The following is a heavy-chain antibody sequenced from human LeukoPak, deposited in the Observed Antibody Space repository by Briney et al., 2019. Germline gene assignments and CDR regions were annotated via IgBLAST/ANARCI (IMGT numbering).Heavy chain of an antibody. V-gene: IGHV3-33*01. CDR3: ARAKTSIVVVTNFDY. D-gene: IGHD3-22*01. Sequence: PGRSLRLSCAASGFTFSSYGMHWVRQAPGKGLEWVAVIWYDGSNKYYADSVKGRFTISRDNSKNTLYLQMNSLRAEDTAVYYCARAKTSIVVVTNFDYWGQGTMVTVSS. J-gene: IGHJ4*02. CDR2: IWYDGSNK. CDR1: GFTFSSYG.